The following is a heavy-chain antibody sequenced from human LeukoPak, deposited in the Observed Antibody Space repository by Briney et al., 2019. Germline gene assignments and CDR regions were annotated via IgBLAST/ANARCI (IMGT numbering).Heavy chain of an antibody. CDR1: GLTFNTYW. Sequence: GGSLRLSCAASGLTFNTYWMTWVRQAPGMGLEWVSYICSRGSYIYYAESVKGRFTISRDNAKNSLYLQMNSLRAEDTAVYYCARDLYYFGSGSYVPGLPDSWGQGTLVTVSS. J-gene: IGHJ4*02. CDR2: ICSRGSYI. D-gene: IGHD3-10*01. V-gene: IGHV3-21*05. CDR3: ARDLYYFGSGSYVPGLPDS.